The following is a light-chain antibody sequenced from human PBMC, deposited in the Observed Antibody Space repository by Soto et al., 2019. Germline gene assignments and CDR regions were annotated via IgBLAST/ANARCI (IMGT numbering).Light chain of an antibody. CDR1: QSISSW. J-gene: IGKJ1*01. CDR2: DAS. CDR3: QHYNSYSEA. V-gene: IGKV1-5*01. Sequence: DIQLTQSPSTLSASVGDRVTFTCRASQSISSWLAWYQQKPGKAPKLLLYDASTLQSGVPSRFSGSGSGTDFTLTISRLHPDDFATYYCQHYNSYSEAFGQGTKVAIK.